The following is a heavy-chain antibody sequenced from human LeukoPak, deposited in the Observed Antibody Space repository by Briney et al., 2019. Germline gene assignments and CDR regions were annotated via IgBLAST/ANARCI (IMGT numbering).Heavy chain of an antibody. D-gene: IGHD6-19*01. Sequence: PSETLSLTCTVSGGSISIYYWSWIRQPPGKGLEWIGYIYYSGSTNYNPSLKSRVTISVDTSKNQFSLKLSSMTAADTAVYYCARVAGYAFDIWGQGTMVTVSS. CDR1: GGSISIYY. CDR2: IYYSGST. J-gene: IGHJ3*02. CDR3: ARVAGYAFDI. V-gene: IGHV4-59*01.